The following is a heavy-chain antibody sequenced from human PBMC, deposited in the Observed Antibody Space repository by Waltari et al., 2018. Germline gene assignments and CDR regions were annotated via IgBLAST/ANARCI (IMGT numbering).Heavy chain of an antibody. Sequence: EVQLVESGGGLVQPGGSLRLSCAASGFTFSSYWMSWVRQAPGKGLEWVAKIKQDGSEKYYVDALKGRFTISRDNAKNSLYLQMNSLRAEDTDVYYCARDRATMFGVVMSWFDPWGQGTLVTVSS. CDR3: ARDRATMFGVVMSWFDP. D-gene: IGHD3-3*01. CDR1: GFTFSSYW. J-gene: IGHJ5*02. CDR2: IKQDGSEK. V-gene: IGHV3-7*01.